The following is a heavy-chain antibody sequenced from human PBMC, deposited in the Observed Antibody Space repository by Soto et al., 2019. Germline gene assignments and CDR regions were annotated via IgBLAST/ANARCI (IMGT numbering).Heavy chain of an antibody. D-gene: IGHD1-26*01. CDR3: ARGGAMGVDY. Sequence: AGGSLRLSCTASGFTFNTHWVHWVRQAPGKGLVWVSRIYFDGITTNYADSVKGRLTVSRDNAKNTVYLHVNTLRDEDTAVYYCARGGAMGVDYWGQGTLVTVSS. CDR1: GFTFNTHW. CDR2: IYFDGITT. V-gene: IGHV3-74*01. J-gene: IGHJ4*02.